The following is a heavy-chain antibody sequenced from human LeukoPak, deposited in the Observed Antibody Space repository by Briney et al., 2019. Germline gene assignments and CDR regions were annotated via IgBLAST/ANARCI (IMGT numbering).Heavy chain of an antibody. CDR3: ARMHGGATAFDY. J-gene: IGHJ4*02. CDR2: IYYSGST. Sequence: SETLSLTCTVSGGSISSSSYYWGWIRQPPGKGLEWIGSIYYSGSTYYNPSLKSRVTISVDTSKNQFSLKLSSVTAADTAVYYCARMHGGATAFDYWGQGTLVTVSS. D-gene: IGHD1-26*01. CDR1: GGSISSSSYY. V-gene: IGHV4-39*07.